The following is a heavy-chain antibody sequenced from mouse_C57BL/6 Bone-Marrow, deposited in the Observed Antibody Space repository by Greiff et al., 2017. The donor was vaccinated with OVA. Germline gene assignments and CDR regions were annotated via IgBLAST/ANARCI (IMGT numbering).Heavy chain of an antibody. J-gene: IGHJ1*03. D-gene: IGHD2-5*01. CDR2: IDPNSGGT. Sequence: QVQLQQPGAELVKPGASVKLSCKASGYTFTSYWMHWVKQRPGRGLEWIGRIDPNSGGTKYNEKFKSKATLTVDKPSSTAYMQLSSLTSEDSAVDDGALPYYSNSTWYFDVWGTGTTVTVSS. CDR1: GYTFTSYW. CDR3: ALPYYSNSTWYFDV. V-gene: IGHV1-72*01.